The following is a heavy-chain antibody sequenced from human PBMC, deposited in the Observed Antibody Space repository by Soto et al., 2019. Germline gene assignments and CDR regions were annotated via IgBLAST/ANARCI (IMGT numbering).Heavy chain of an antibody. Sequence: QVQLVQSGAEVKKPGSSVKVSCKASGGTFSSYAISWVRQAPGQGLEWMGGIIPIFGTADYAQKFQGRVTITAYESTSTAYMELSSLRSEDTAVYYCARHPVSGSYAYYYGMDVWGPGTTVTVSS. J-gene: IGHJ6*02. CDR2: IIPIFGTA. V-gene: IGHV1-69*12. D-gene: IGHD1-26*01. CDR1: GGTFSSYA. CDR3: ARHPVSGSYAYYYGMDV.